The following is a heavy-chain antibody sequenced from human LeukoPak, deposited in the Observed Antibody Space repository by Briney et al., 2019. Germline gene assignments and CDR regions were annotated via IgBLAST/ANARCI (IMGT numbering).Heavy chain of an antibody. D-gene: IGHD5-18*01. CDR3: AREWYSYGWPRDAFDI. J-gene: IGHJ3*02. V-gene: IGHV1-2*02. Sequence: GASVKVSCKASGYTFTGYYMHWVRQAPGQGLEWMGWINPNSGGTNYAQKFQGRVTMTRDTSISTAYMELSRLRSDDTAVYYCAREWYSYGWPRDAFDIWGQGTMVTVSS. CDR1: GYTFTGYY. CDR2: INPNSGGT.